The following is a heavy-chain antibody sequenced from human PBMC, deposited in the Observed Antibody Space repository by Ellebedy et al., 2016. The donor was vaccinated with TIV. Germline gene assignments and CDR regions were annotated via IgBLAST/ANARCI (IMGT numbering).Heavy chain of an antibody. CDR3: ARAVPYYYDTMYYFDY. D-gene: IGHD3-22*01. V-gene: IGHV1-18*04. CDR1: GYTFTSYG. J-gene: IGHJ4*02. CDR2: IIPIFGTA. Sequence: ASVKVSCKASGYTFTSYGITWVRQAPGQGLEWVGWIIPIFGTANYAQKFQGRVTMTRDTSTSTVYMELRSLRSDDTAVYYCARAVPYYYDTMYYFDYWGQGTLVTVSS.